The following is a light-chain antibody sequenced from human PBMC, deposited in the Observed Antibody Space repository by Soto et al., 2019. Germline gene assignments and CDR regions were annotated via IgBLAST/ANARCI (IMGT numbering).Light chain of an antibody. V-gene: IGKV1-39*01. Sequence: DIQMTQSPSSLSASVGDRVTITCRASQSIGNHLNWYRHKPGKPPDLLIYAASSLRSGVPSRFSGSGSGTDFTLTIRSLQPEDFATVYCQQSYSPWTFGQGTKLDIK. CDR1: QSIGNH. J-gene: IGKJ1*01. CDR2: AAS. CDR3: QQSYSPWT.